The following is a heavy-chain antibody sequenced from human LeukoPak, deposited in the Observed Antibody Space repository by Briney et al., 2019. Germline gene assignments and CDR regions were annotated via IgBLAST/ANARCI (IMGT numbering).Heavy chain of an antibody. J-gene: IGHJ6*03. CDR2: IYHSGST. D-gene: IGHD4-11*01. Sequence: PSETLSLTCTVSGGSISSGGYYWSWIRQPPGKGLEWIGYIYHSGSTYYNPSLKSRVTISVDTSKNQFSLKLSSVTAADTAVYYCARTNSNYYYYHLDVWGKGTTVTVSS. CDR3: ARTNSNYYYYHLDV. V-gene: IGHV4-30-2*02. CDR1: GGSISSGGYY.